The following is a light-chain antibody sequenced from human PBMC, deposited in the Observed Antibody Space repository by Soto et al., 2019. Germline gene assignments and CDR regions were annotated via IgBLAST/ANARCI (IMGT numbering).Light chain of an antibody. J-gene: IGKJ2*01. CDR3: QQRSNWPPYT. CDR2: DAS. V-gene: IGKV3-11*01. Sequence: EIVLTQSPATLSLSPGERATLSCSASPSVSSYLAWYQQKPGPAPRLLIYDASNRATGIPARFSGGGSGTVSAFTFGSPESVAFAVYYCQQRSNWPPYTFGQGTKLEIK. CDR1: PSVSSY.